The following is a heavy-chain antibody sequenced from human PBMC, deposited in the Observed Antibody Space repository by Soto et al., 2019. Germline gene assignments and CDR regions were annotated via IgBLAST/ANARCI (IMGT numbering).Heavy chain of an antibody. Sequence: GGSLRLSCAASGFTFSSYAMHWVRQAPGKGLEWVAVISYDGSNKYYADSVKGRFTISRDNSKNTLYLQMNSLRAEDTAVYYCARDDWTPYSYSYGMDVWGQGTTVNAS. CDR2: ISYDGSNK. J-gene: IGHJ6*02. CDR1: GFTFSSYA. CDR3: ARDDWTPYSYSYGMDV. D-gene: IGHD3-9*01. V-gene: IGHV3-30-3*01.